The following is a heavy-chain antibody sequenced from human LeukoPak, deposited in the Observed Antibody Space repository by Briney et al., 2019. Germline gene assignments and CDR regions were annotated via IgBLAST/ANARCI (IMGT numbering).Heavy chain of an antibody. CDR1: GYTFTSYA. CDR2: INAGNGNT. D-gene: IGHD3-10*01. V-gene: IGHV1-3*01. Sequence: ASVKVSCKASGYTFTSYAMHWVHQAPGQRLEWMGWINAGNGNTKYSQKFQGRVTITRDTSASTAYMELSSLRSEDTAVYYCARLWFGELFDYWGQGTLVTVSS. J-gene: IGHJ4*02. CDR3: ARLWFGELFDY.